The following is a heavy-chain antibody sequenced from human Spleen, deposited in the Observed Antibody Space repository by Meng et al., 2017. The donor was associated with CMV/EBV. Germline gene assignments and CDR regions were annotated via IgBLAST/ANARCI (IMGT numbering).Heavy chain of an antibody. J-gene: IGHJ4*02. V-gene: IGHV3-11*04. Sequence: GGSLRLSCAASGFTLSHYYMCWIRQAPGKGLEWVSYISSSAGIIYYADSVKGRFTISRDNANNSLFLQMNSLRAEDTAVYYCARGSFRHFDWLPFDYWGQGTLVTVSS. CDR3: ARGSFRHFDWLPFDY. CDR2: ISSSAGII. CDR1: GFTLSHYY. D-gene: IGHD3-9*01.